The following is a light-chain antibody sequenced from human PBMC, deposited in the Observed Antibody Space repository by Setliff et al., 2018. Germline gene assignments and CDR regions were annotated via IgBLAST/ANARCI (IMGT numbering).Light chain of an antibody. Sequence: QSVLTQLASVSGSPGQSITIPCTGTSSDVGAFSYVSWYQQHSGKSPRLIIFDVTNRPSAIPNSFSGSKSGNTASLTISGLQAEDEAHYYCSSYTTSSTYVFRTGTKVTVL. J-gene: IGLJ1*01. V-gene: IGLV2-14*03. CDR3: SSYTTSSTYV. CDR2: DVT. CDR1: SSDVGAFSY.